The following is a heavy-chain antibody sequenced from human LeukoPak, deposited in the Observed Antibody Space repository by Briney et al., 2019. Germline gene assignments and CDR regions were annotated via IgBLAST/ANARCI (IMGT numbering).Heavy chain of an antibody. CDR1: GYSISTGYY. V-gene: IGHV4-38-2*02. CDR2: IFHSGTT. CDR3: AKSIASAGTNSCYYMDV. D-gene: IGHD6-13*01. Sequence: SETLSLTCTVSGYSISTGYYWGWIRQSPEEVLEWIGSIFHSGTTYYNPSLKSLVTLSVDTSKNQFSLRLSSVTAADTAVYFCAKSIASAGTNSCYYMDVWGKGTTVTVSS. J-gene: IGHJ6*03.